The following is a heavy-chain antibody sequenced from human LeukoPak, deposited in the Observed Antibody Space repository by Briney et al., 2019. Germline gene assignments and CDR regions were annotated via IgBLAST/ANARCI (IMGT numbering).Heavy chain of an antibody. CDR1: GGSISSSSYY. CDR2: IYYSGST. J-gene: IGHJ3*01. CDR3: ARETRAGYCSGGSCVNAFDV. V-gene: IGHV4-39*07. Sequence: SETLSLTCTVSGGSISSSSYYWGWIRQPPGKGLEWIGSIYYSGSTYYNPSLKSRVTISVDTSKNQFSLKLSSVTAADTAVYYCARETRAGYCSGGSCVNAFDVWGQGTMVTVSS. D-gene: IGHD2-15*01.